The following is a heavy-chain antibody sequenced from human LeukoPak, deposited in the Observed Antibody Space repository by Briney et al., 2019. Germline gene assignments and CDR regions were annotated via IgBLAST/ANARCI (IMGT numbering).Heavy chain of an antibody. V-gene: IGHV3-73*01. CDR3: TRLEYCTNGVCYHDY. D-gene: IGHD2-8*01. CDR1: GFTFSGSA. Sequence: GGSLRLSCAASGFTFSGSAMHWVRQASGKGLEWVGRIRSKANSYATAYAASVKGRFTISRDDSKNTAYLQMNSLKTEDTAVYYCTRLEYCTNGVCYHDYWGQGTLVTVSS. J-gene: IGHJ4*02. CDR2: IRSKANSYAT.